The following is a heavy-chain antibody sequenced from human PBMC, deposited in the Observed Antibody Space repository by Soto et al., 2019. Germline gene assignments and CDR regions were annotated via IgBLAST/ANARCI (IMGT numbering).Heavy chain of an antibody. CDR3: ARDRTDSSGYYYFDY. CDR1: GFTVSSNY. CDR2: IYSGGST. J-gene: IGHJ4*02. Sequence: PGGSLRLSCAASGFTVSSNYMSWVRQAPGKGLEWVSVIYSGGSTYYADSVKGRFTISRDNSKNTLYLQMNSLRAEDTAVYYCARDRTDSSGYYYFDYWGQGTLVTVSS. V-gene: IGHV3-66*01. D-gene: IGHD3-22*01.